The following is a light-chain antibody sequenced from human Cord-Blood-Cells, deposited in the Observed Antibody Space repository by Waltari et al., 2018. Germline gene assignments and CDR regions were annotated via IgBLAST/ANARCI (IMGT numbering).Light chain of an antibody. CDR1: SSDVGGYNY. Sequence: QSALTQPASVSGSPGQSITISCTGTSSDVGGYNYVSWYQQHPGNAPKLMIYDVSNRPSGVSNRFSGSKSGNTASLTISGLQAEDEADYYCSSYTSSSTQHAVFGGGTQLTVL. J-gene: IGLJ7*01. CDR3: SSYTSSSTQHAV. CDR2: DVS. V-gene: IGLV2-14*03.